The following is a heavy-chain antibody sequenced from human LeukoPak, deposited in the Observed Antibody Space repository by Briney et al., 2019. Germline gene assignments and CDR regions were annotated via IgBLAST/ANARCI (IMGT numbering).Heavy chain of an antibody. CDR1: GFTFSNYA. CDR2: ISYDESDK. J-gene: IGHJ4*02. D-gene: IGHD2-15*01. Sequence: GGSLRLSCAASGFTFSNYAMYWVRQAPGKGLEWVAVISYDESDKYYGDSVKGRFTISRDNSKNTLYLQMNSLRAEDTAVYYCAKGYWGVVVAAAFDHWGQGTLVTVSS. CDR3: AKGYWGVVVAAAFDH. V-gene: IGHV3-30*18.